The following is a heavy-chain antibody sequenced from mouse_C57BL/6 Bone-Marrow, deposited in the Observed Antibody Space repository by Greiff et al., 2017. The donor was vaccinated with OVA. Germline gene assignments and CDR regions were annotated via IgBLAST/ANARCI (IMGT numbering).Heavy chain of an antibody. V-gene: IGHV1-55*01. CDR3: ARRSFIPYCYFDV. CDR1: GYTFTSYW. D-gene: IGHD1-1*01. J-gene: IGHJ1*03. Sequence: QVQLQQPGAELVKPGASVKMSCKASGYTFTSYWITWVKQRPGQGLEWIGDIYPGSGSTKYNEKFKSKATLTVEHSSSTAYMQLSSLTSEYSAVYYCARRSFIPYCYFDVWGTGTTVTVSS. CDR2: IYPGSGST.